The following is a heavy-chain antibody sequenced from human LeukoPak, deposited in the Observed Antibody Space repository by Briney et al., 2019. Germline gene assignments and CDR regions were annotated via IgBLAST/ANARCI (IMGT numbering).Heavy chain of an antibody. D-gene: IGHD2-21*02. CDR3: ARELTYCGGDCYRNWFDS. CDR2: INPNSGGT. Sequence: GASVKVSCKASGYTLTGYYMHWVRQAPGQGLEWMGWINPNSGGTNYAQKFQGRVTMTRDTSISTAYMELSRLRSDDTAVYYCARELTYCGGDCYRNWFDSWGQGTLVTVSS. V-gene: IGHV1-2*02. CDR1: GYTLTGYY. J-gene: IGHJ5*01.